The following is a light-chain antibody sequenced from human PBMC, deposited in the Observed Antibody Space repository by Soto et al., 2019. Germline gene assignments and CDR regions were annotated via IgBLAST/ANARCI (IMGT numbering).Light chain of an antibody. CDR3: QTWDTGNHAV. V-gene: IGLV4-69*01. CDR2: LNSDGSH. Sequence: QPVLTQSPSASASLGASVKLTCTLSSGHTSYAIAWHQQQPEKGPRYLMKLNSDGSHSKGDGIPDRFSGSSSGAERYLTISSLQSEDEADYYCQTWDTGNHAVFGGGTQLTVL. J-gene: IGLJ7*01. CDR1: SGHTSYA.